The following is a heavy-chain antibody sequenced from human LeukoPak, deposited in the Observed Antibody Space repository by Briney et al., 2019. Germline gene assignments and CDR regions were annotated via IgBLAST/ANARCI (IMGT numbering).Heavy chain of an antibody. Sequence: GGSLRLSCAASGFTFSTYAMSWVRQAPGKGLEWVSGISGSGGGTDYAESVKGRFTISRDNSKNTLSLQMNSLRAEDTALYYCAKSGGYSYGHFDYWGQGTLVTVSS. J-gene: IGHJ4*02. D-gene: IGHD5-18*01. CDR1: GFTFSTYA. CDR3: AKSGGYSYGHFDY. V-gene: IGHV3-23*01. CDR2: ISGSGGGT.